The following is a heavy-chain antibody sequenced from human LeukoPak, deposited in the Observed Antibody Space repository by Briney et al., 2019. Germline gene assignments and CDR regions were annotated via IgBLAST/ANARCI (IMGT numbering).Heavy chain of an antibody. Sequence: GASVKVSCKASGYTFTGYYMHWVRQAPGQGLEWMGWINPNSGGTNYAQKFQGRVTMTRDTSISTAYMELSRLRSDDTAVYYCARVWAYGDYGNGFAPWGQGPRVTVSS. CDR1: GYTFTGYY. D-gene: IGHD4-17*01. CDR3: ARVWAYGDYGNGFAP. J-gene: IGHJ5*02. CDR2: INPNSGGT. V-gene: IGHV1-2*02.